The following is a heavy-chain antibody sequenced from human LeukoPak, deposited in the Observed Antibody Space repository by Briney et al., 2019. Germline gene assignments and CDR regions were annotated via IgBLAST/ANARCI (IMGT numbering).Heavy chain of an antibody. CDR3: ARGGSWDAFDS. CDR2: IYYSGGT. CDR1: GGSISSSSYY. Sequence: SETLSLTCTVSGGSISSSSYYWSWIRQPPGKGLEWIGYIYYSGGTNYNPSLKSRVTISVDTSKNQFSLKLRSVTAADTAVYYCARGGSWDAFDSWAKGQWSPSL. D-gene: IGHD3-16*01. V-gene: IGHV4-61*01. J-gene: IGHJ3*01.